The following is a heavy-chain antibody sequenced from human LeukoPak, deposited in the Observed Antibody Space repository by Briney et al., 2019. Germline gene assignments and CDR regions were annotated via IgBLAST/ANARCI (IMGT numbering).Heavy chain of an antibody. D-gene: IGHD4-17*01. V-gene: IGHV4-59*01. Sequence: PSETLSLTCTVSGGSISGSYWSWIRQPPGKGLEWIAYMYNSGSTNYHPSLKSRVTISIDTTKNQFSLKLSSLTAADTAIYYCARGIESYGDYGYWGPGILVTVSS. CDR3: ARGIESYGDYGY. CDR1: GGSISGSY. J-gene: IGHJ4*02. CDR2: MYNSGST.